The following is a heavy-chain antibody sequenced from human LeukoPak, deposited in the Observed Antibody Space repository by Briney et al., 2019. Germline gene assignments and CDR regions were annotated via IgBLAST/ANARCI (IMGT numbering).Heavy chain of an antibody. V-gene: IGHV3-33*01. CDR2: IWYDGSNK. CDR1: GFTFSSYG. Sequence: GGSLRLSCTASGFTFSSYGMHWVRQAPGKGLEWVAVIWYDGSNKYYADSVKGRFTISRDNSKNTLYLQMNSLRAEDTAVYYCARDQWNYYYYYGMDVWGQGTTVTVSS. J-gene: IGHJ6*02. D-gene: IGHD1-1*01. CDR3: ARDQWNYYYYYGMDV.